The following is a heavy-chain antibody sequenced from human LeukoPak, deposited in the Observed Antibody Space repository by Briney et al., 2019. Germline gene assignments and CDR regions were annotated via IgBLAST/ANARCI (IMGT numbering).Heavy chain of an antibody. CDR2: ISGSGGST. V-gene: IGHV3-23*01. Sequence: GGSLRLSCAASGFTFSSYAMSWVRQAPGKGLEWVPAISGSGGSTYYADSVKGRFTISRDNSKNTLYLQMNSLRAEDTAVYYCAKVGWSTIFGVVQYGMDVWGQGTTVTVSS. D-gene: IGHD3-3*01. CDR1: GFTFSSYA. J-gene: IGHJ6*02. CDR3: AKVGWSTIFGVVQYGMDV.